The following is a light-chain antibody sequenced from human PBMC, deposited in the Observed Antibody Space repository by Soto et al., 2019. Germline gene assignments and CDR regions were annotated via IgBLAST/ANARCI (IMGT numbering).Light chain of an antibody. CDR1: QSVGTS. CDR2: DE. V-gene: IGKV3-11*01. Sequence: EIVLTQSPATLSLSPGERATLSCRASQSVGTSITWFRQNPGQAPRLVLFDETSATGIPARFSGGGSGTDFTLTITSLEHEDFAVYYCQQRYSWPLTFGGGTKVDIK. CDR3: QQRYSWPLT. J-gene: IGKJ4*01.